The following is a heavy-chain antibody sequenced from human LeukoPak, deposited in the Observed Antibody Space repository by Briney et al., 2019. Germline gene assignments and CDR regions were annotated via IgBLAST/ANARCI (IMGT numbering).Heavy chain of an antibody. CDR2: IYYTGST. CDR3: ARHLAAPAAAFDC. V-gene: IGHV4-59*08. CDR1: GGSISSYY. J-gene: IGHJ4*02. D-gene: IGHD6-25*01. Sequence: KSSETLSLTCTVSGGSISSYYWSWIGQPPGKGLECIGYIYYTGSTNYNPSLKSRVTISVDRSKSQFSLELTSVIAADTAVYYCARHLAAPAAAFDCWGQGTLVTVSS.